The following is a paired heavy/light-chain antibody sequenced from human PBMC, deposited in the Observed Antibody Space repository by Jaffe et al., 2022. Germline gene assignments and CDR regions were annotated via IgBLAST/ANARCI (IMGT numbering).Heavy chain of an antibody. V-gene: IGHV3-30*18. J-gene: IGHJ4*02. Sequence: QVQLVESGGGVVQPGRSLRLSCAASGFTFSAYDMYWVRQAPGKGLEWVALISNDGSGKYYADSVKGRFTISRDNFENMLYLQLNSLRPDDTAVYYCAHDLKSGAYWGQGTLVTVSS. CDR2: ISNDGSGK. CDR3: AHDLKSGAY. D-gene: IGHD3-10*01. CDR1: GFTFSAYD.
Light chain of an antibody. CDR2: KVS. CDR1: QSLVHTDGNTY. V-gene: IGKV2-30*02. CDR3: MQGAYWYT. Sequence: DVVLTQSPLSLPVTLGQPASISCRSTQSLVHTDGNTYLNWLQQRPGQSPRRLIYKVSNRDSGVPDRFSGSGSGTDFTLEISRVEAEDVGVYYCMQGAYWYTFGQGTKLEIK. J-gene: IGKJ2*01.